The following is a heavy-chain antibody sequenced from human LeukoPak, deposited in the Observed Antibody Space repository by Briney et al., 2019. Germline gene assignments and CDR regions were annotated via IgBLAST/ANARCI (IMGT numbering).Heavy chain of an antibody. CDR3: ARVMVRGVTDY. CDR1: GGSINSGAYY. J-gene: IGHJ4*02. CDR2: IYQSGTT. V-gene: IGHV4-30-2*01. Sequence: PSETLSLTCTVSGGSINSGAYYWSWTRQPPGQGLEWIGYIYQSGTTNYNPSLKSRVTISVDRSKNQFSLKLRSVTAADTAVYYCARVMVRGVTDYWGQGTLVTVSS. D-gene: IGHD3-10*01.